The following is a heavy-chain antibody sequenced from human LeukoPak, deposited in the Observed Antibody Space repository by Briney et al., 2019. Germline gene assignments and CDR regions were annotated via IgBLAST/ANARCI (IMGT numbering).Heavy chain of an antibody. CDR3: ARGLRYSSGWYDYYMDV. CDR1: GGSISSHY. Sequence: SETLSLTCGVSGGSISSHYWNWIRQPPGKELEWIGYVYFTGSTNYNPSLTSRLTISVDTSKNQFSLKLTSVTAADTAVYYCARGLRYSSGWYDYYMDVWGKGTTVTVSS. J-gene: IGHJ6*03. V-gene: IGHV4-59*11. CDR2: VYFTGST. D-gene: IGHD6-19*01.